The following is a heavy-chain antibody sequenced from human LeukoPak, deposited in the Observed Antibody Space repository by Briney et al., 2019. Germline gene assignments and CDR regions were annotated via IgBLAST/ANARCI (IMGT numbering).Heavy chain of an antibody. J-gene: IGHJ4*02. Sequence: GRSLRLSCAASGFTFSSYAMHWVRQAPGKGLEWVAVISYDGSNKYYADSVKGRFTISRDNAKNSLYLQMNSLRAEDTAVYYCARDFFYGDYAGYWGQGTLVTVSS. D-gene: IGHD4-17*01. V-gene: IGHV3-30*04. CDR1: GFTFSSYA. CDR3: ARDFFYGDYAGY. CDR2: ISYDGSNK.